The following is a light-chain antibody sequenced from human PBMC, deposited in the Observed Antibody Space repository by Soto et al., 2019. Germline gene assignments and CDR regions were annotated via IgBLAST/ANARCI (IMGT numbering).Light chain of an antibody. V-gene: IGLV2-14*01. CDR3: SSYRSPKTEV. CDR1: GSDVGGYNY. CDR2: EVS. Sequence: QSVLTQPASVSGSFGQSITISCTGTGSDVGGYNYVSWYQQHPGKAPKVMIYEVSIRPSGVSTRFSGSKSGNTASLSISGLQAEDEAEYFCSSYRSPKTEVFGGGTKLTVL. J-gene: IGLJ3*02.